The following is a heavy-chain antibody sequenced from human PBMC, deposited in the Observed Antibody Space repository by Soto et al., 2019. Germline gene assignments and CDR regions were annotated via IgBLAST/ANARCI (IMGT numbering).Heavy chain of an antibody. V-gene: IGHV6-1*01. J-gene: IGHJ4*02. CDR1: GDSVSSNSAA. Sequence: SQTLSLTCAISGDSVSSNSAAWNWIRQSPSRGLEWLGRTYYRPMWHNHYAVSVKSRITISPDTSKNQFSLHLNSVTPEDTAVYYCAREAARGYDSSGYGYWGQGTLVTVSS. D-gene: IGHD3-22*01. CDR3: AREAARGYDSSGYGY. CDR2: TYYRPMWHN.